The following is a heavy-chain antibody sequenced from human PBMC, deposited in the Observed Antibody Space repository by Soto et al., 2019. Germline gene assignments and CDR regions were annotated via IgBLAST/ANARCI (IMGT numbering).Heavy chain of an antibody. CDR2: ISSSGSTI. D-gene: IGHD1-1*01. CDR1: GFTFSSYE. Sequence: EVQLVESGGGLVQPGGSLRLSCAASGFTFSSYEMNWVRQAPGKGLEWVSYISSSGSTIYYADSVKGRFTISRDNAKNSLYLQMNSLRAEDTAVYYCARGVAYNWNDGPGRNVPFDYWGQGTRVTVSS. CDR3: ARGVAYNWNDGPGRNVPFDY. V-gene: IGHV3-48*03. J-gene: IGHJ4*02.